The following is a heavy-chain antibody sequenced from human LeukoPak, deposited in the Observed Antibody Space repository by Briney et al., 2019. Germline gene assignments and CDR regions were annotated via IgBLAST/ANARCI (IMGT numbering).Heavy chain of an antibody. CDR3: ARDSYYDSSGYFSDAFDI. CDR2: IYYSGST. Sequence: SETLSLTCTVSGGSISSYYWSWIRQPPGKGLEWIGYIYYSGSTNYNPSLKSRVTISVDTSKNQFSLKLSSVTAADTAVYYCARDSYYDSSGYFSDAFDIWGQGTMVTVSS. CDR1: GGSISSYY. V-gene: IGHV4-59*01. J-gene: IGHJ3*02. D-gene: IGHD3-22*01.